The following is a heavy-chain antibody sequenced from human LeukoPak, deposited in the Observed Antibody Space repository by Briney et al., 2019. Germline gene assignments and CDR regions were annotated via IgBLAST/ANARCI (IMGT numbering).Heavy chain of an antibody. CDR3: ARQLYYYDSSGYYPQYYFDY. Sequence: PSETLSLTCTVSGGSISSYYWSWIRQPPGKGLEWIGYIYYSGSTNYNPSLKSRVTISVDTSKNQFSLKLSSVTAADTAVYYCARQLYYYDSSGYYPQYYFDYWGQGTLVTVSS. D-gene: IGHD3-22*01. CDR1: GGSISSYY. J-gene: IGHJ4*02. CDR2: IYYSGST. V-gene: IGHV4-59*01.